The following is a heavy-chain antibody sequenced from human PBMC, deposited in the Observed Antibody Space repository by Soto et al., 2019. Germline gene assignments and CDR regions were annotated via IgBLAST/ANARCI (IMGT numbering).Heavy chain of an antibody. V-gene: IGHV1-18*01. Sequence: QVQLVQSGPEVKKPGASVTLSCKASGYNFNNYGISWVRQAPGQGLEWRGWISGNNGNTKYGQRFQGRVSLTTDSSTSTAYMEMRSLRSDDTADYYCVRRVVTTLDDAFEIWGPGTRVTVSS. CDR3: VRRVVTTLDDAFEI. J-gene: IGHJ3*02. D-gene: IGHD2-21*02. CDR2: ISGNNGNT. CDR1: GYNFNNYG.